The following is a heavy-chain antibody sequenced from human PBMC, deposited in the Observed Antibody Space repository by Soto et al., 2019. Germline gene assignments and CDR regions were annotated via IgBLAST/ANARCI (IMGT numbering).Heavy chain of an antibody. J-gene: IGHJ6*02. CDR2: TWYDGSNK. CDR3: ARNPPVYSSSTLYYFHGMDV. D-gene: IGHD6-13*01. Sequence: QVQLVESGGGVVQPGRSLRLSCAASGFTFNSYGIHWVRQAPGKGLEWVAVTWYDGSNKYYADSVKGRFTISRDNSKNTLYLQMDSLIAEDTAVYYCARNPPVYSSSTLYYFHGMDVWGQGTTVTVSS. CDR1: GFTFNSYG. V-gene: IGHV3-33*01.